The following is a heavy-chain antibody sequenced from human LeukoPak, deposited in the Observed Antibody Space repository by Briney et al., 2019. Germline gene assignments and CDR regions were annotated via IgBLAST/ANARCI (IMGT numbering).Heavy chain of an antibody. CDR1: GFTFSGSA. CDR3: TRAEPRSWELPDYYYYGMDV. J-gene: IGHJ6*02. Sequence: GRSLRLSCAASGFTFSGSAMHWVRQASGKGLEWVGRIRSKANSYATAYAASVKGRFTISRDDSKNTAYLQMNSLKTEDTAVYYCTRAEPRSWELPDYYYYGMDVWGQGTTVTVSS. V-gene: IGHV3-73*01. D-gene: IGHD1-26*01. CDR2: IRSKANSYAT.